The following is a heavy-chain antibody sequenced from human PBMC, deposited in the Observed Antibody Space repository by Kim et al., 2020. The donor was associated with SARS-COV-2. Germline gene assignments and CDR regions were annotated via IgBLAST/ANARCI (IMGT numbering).Heavy chain of an antibody. V-gene: IGHV3-30-3*01. Sequence: GGSLRLSCAASGFTFSSCAMHWVRQAPGKGLEWVAVISYDGSNKNYADSVKGRFTISRDNSKNTLYLQMNSLRAEDTALYYCARDTWSRIRGVTYYYYGMDVWGQGTTVTVSS. CDR2: ISYDGSNK. D-gene: IGHD3-10*01. CDR3: ARDTWSRIRGVTYYYYGMDV. J-gene: IGHJ6*02. CDR1: GFTFSSCA.